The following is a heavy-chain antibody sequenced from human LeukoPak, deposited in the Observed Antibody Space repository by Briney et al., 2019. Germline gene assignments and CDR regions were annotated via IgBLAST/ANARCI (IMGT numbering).Heavy chain of an antibody. D-gene: IGHD5-12*01. CDR1: GFTFSSYE. J-gene: IGHJ5*02. V-gene: IGHV3-48*03. CDR3: ARDHRYAFGT. Sequence: GGSLRLSCAASGFTFSSYEMNWVRQAPGRGLEWVSYVGISSGNTKYADSVKGRFTISGDSAKNSVFLQMNNLRVEDTAVYYCARDHRYAFGTWGQGTLVTVSS. CDR2: VGISSGNT.